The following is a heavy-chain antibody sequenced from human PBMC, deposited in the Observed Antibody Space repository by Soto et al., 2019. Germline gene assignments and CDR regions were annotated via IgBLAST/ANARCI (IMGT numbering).Heavy chain of an antibody. Sequence: QVQPQQWGAGLLKPSETLSLTCAVNGGSFNTYYWTWIRQPPGKGLEWIGEIKHSGGTNYNPSLKSRVTISVDTSKNHFSLNLTSVTAADTAVYYCARMRVSDFSSGSFRRCWFDSWGQGTLVTVSS. CDR2: IKHSGGT. CDR1: GGSFNTYY. CDR3: ARMRVSDFSSGSFRRCWFDS. D-gene: IGHD3-3*01. V-gene: IGHV4-34*02. J-gene: IGHJ5*01.